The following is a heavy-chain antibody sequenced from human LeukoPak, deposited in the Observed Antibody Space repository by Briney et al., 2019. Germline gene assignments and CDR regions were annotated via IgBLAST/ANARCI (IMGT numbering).Heavy chain of an antibody. Sequence: SETLSLTCSVSGSSITSASYWAWIRPTPEKGLEWIGSLSHSGATYYNPSLTSRLSTSVDTSNNRFSLTLRSVTAPDTAVYYCARVGRSNSHYDLWGPGTLVTVSS. J-gene: IGHJ5*02. CDR2: LSHSGAT. CDR3: ARVGRSNSHYDL. CDR1: GSSITSASY. D-gene: IGHD3-10*01. V-gene: IGHV4-38-2*02.